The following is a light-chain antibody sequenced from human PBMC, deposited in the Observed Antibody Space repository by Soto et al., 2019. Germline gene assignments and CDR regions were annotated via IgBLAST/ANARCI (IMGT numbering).Light chain of an antibody. CDR3: QQYNDNWT. CDR1: QSISSW. V-gene: IGKV1-5*03. J-gene: IGKJ1*01. Sequence: DIQMTQSPSTLSASVGDRVTITCRASQSISSWLAWYQQKPGQAPKLLIYKASTLQSGVPSRFSGSGSGTEFTLAISSLQPDASATYYCQQYNDNWTFGQGTTVEIK. CDR2: KAS.